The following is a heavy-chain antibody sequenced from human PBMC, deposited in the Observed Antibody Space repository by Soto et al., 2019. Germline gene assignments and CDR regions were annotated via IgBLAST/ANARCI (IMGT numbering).Heavy chain of an antibody. CDR2: IIPIFGTA. D-gene: IGHD3-22*01. CDR3: ARVGDSSGYYYYYYGMDV. CDR1: GGTFSSYA. Sequence: GASVKVSFKASGGTFSSYAISWVRQAPGQGLEWMGGIIPIFGTANYAQKFQGRVTITADESTSTAYMELSSLRSEDTAVYYCARVGDSSGYYYYYYGMDVWGQGTTVTVSS. V-gene: IGHV1-69*13. J-gene: IGHJ6*02.